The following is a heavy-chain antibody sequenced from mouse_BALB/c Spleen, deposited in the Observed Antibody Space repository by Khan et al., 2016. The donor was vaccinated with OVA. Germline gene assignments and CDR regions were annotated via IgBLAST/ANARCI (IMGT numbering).Heavy chain of an antibody. CDR1: GYIFTSFW. Sequence: VHLQQPGAELVRPGASVKLSCKTFGYIFTSFWIHWVKQRSGQGFEWIARNYPGTDNTYNNEKLKDKATLTADKPSSTSYMQLSSLKSEDSAVYCCAREEALYYFDYWGQGTTLTVSS. J-gene: IGHJ2*01. V-gene: IGHV1S132*01. D-gene: IGHD3-2*02. CDR3: AREEALYYFDY. CDR2: NYPGTDNT.